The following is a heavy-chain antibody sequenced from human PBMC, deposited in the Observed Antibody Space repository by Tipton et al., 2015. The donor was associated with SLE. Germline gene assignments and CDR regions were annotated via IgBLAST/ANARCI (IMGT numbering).Heavy chain of an antibody. V-gene: IGHV4-34*01. Sequence: TLSLTCAVYGGSFSDHYWSWIRQTPGRGLELIGEIFHTGSTNYNTAHQSRATISLDTSKTQFSLTLKSVTAADTAVYFCARGLPTWGAYVHFDSWGQGTLVSVSS. CDR2: IFHTGST. CDR1: GGSFSDHY. J-gene: IGHJ4*02. CDR3: ARGLPTWGAYVHFDS. D-gene: IGHD7-27*01.